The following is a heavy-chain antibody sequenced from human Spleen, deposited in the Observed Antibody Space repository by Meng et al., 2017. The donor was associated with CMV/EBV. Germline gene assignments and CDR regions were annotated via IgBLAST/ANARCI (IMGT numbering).Heavy chain of an antibody. CDR1: GYRLPNSW. J-gene: IGHJ4*02. V-gene: IGHV5-51*01. CDR3: ARHLGLATPRLIDY. D-gene: IGHD5-24*01. Sequence: SGYRLPNSWIGWVRRMPGKGLVWMGIIYPDDSNTIYSPSFQGQVTISADKSISTAFLSWSSLKASDTAIYYCARHLGLATPRLIDYWGQGTLVTVSS. CDR2: IYPDDSNT.